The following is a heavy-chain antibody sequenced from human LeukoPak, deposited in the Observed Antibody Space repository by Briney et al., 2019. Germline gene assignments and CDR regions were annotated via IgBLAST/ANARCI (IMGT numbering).Heavy chain of an antibody. V-gene: IGHV1-69*04. CDR2: IIPILGIA. J-gene: IGHJ4*02. CDR3: TRDVRSNLLGY. CDR1: GSTFSSYT. Sequence: GASVKVSCKASGSTFSSYTISWVRQAPGQGLEWMGRIIPILGIANYAQKFQGRVTITADKSTSTAYMELSSLRSEDTAVYYCTRDVRSNLLGYWGQGTLVTVSS. D-gene: IGHD3-16*01.